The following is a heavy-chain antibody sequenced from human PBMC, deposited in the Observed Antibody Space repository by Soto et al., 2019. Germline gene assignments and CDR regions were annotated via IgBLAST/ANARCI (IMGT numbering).Heavy chain of an antibody. D-gene: IGHD3-3*01. J-gene: IGHJ4*02. CDR2: IIPIFGTA. CDR1: GGTFSSYA. Sequence: ASVKVSCKASGGTFSSYAISWVRQAPGQGLEWMGGIIPIFGTANYAQKFQGRVTITADESTSTAYMEGSRLRYEDTAVYYCAREGVYDYFWSGYLGYWGQGTLGTVA. V-gene: IGHV1-69*13. CDR3: AREGVYDYFWSGYLGY.